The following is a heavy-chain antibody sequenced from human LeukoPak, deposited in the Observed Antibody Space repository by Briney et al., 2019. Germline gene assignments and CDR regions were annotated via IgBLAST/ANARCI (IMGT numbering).Heavy chain of an antibody. CDR2: IIPIFGTA. CDR1: GGTFISYA. D-gene: IGHD3-10*01. CDR3: VTREGLLVFGVSGVDFGD. V-gene: IGHV1-69*05. Sequence: ASVKVSCKASGGTFISYAISWVRQAPGQGLEWMGGIIPIFGTANYAQKFQGRVTITTDESTSTAYMELSSQRSEDTAVYYCVTREGLLVFGVSGVDFGDWGQGTLVSVGS. J-gene: IGHJ4*02.